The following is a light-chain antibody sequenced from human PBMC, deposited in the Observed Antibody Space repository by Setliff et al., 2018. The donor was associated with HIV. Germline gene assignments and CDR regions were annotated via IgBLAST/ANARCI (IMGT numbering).Light chain of an antibody. CDR1: NIGSKS. V-gene: IGLV3-21*04. CDR2: YDT. J-gene: IGLJ1*01. CDR3: QVWDSSSDHV. Sequence: SYALTQPPSVSGAPGKTARITCGGNNIGSKSVHWYQQKPGQAPVLVMHYDTNRPSGIPERFSGSNSGNTATLTISRVEAGDEADYYCQVWDSSSDHVFGTGTKVTVL.